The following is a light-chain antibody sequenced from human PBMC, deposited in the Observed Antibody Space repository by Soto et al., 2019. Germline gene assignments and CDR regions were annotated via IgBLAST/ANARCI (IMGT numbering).Light chain of an antibody. CDR1: SSDVGGYNY. CDR3: SSSTNSSPL. CDR2: DVS. V-gene: IGLV2-14*01. J-gene: IGLJ2*01. Sequence: QSALTQPASVSGSTGQSITISCTGTSSDVGGYNYVSWYQQHPGKAPKRMIYDVSNRPSGVSNRFSGSKSGNTASLTISGLQAEDEADYYCSSSTNSSPLFGGGTKLTVL.